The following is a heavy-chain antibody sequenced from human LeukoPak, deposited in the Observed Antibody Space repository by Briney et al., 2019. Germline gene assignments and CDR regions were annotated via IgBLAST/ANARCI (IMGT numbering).Heavy chain of an antibody. D-gene: IGHD1-1*01. J-gene: IGHJ6*04. Sequence: GGSLRLSCVASGFIFSDYGIQWVRQAPGKGREWVAVIAYDGNNTYYGDSVRGRFTISRDNSKKMVYLEMNSLRVEDTAVYYCAKTGMLRRVGYLDVWGKGTAVIVSS. CDR1: GFIFSDYG. V-gene: IGHV3-30*18. CDR2: IAYDGNNT. CDR3: AKTGMLRRVGYLDV.